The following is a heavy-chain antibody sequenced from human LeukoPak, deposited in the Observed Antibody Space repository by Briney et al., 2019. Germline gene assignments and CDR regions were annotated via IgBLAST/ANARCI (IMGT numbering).Heavy chain of an antibody. CDR1: GGSFSGYY. V-gene: IGHV4-34*01. Sequence: SQTLSLTCAVYGGSFSGYYWSCVRQPPGRGLEWSGEINHSGSTNYNPSLKSRVTISVHTSKNQFSLTLSSVPAAATAVYYCARGRGQSLAQHWGQGTLVTVSS. J-gene: IGHJ1*01. D-gene: IGHD3-16*02. CDR2: INHSGST. CDR3: ARGRGQSLAQH.